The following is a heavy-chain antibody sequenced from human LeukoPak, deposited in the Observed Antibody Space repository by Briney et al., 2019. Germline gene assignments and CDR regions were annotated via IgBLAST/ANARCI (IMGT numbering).Heavy chain of an antibody. CDR3: AKDSTAYNGVYDAFDV. V-gene: IGHV3-23*01. Sequence: PGGSLRLSCAASGFSFSVYTMSWVRQAPGKGLEWVSVISGFGTFYADSVKGRFTISRDNSKNTLYLQMNSLRADDTAVYYCAKDSTAYNGVYDAFDVWGQGTMVTVSS. D-gene: IGHD1-1*01. CDR1: GFSFSVYT. J-gene: IGHJ3*01. CDR2: ISGFGT.